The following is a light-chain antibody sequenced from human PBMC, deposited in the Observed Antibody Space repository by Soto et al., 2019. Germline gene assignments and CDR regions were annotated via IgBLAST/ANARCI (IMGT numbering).Light chain of an antibody. CDR2: GVS. CDR1: SSDVGSYNL. CDR3: CSYARSSTYV. Sequence: QSVLTQPASVSGSPGQSITISCTGTSSDVGSYNLVSWYQQHPGKAPKLMIYGVSKRPSGLSNRFSASKSGNTASLTISGLQAEDEADYYCCSYARSSTYVFGTGTKLTVL. J-gene: IGLJ1*01. V-gene: IGLV2-23*02.